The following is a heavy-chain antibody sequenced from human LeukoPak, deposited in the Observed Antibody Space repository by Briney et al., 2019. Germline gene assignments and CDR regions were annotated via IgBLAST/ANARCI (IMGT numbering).Heavy chain of an antibody. J-gene: IGHJ4*02. CDR3: AGDQTSYYDSSGYRPGAPGGLDY. CDR2: ISSGSSTI. CDR1: GFTFSSDS. Sequence: PGGCLRPACAVDGFTFSSDSIESVRLAPGKGLGWDSYISSGSSTIYYTDSVKGRFTISRDNGKNSLYLQMNSLRAEDTAVYYCAGDQTSYYDSSGYRPGAPGGLDYWGQGTLVTVSS. D-gene: IGHD3-22*01. V-gene: IGHV3-48*01.